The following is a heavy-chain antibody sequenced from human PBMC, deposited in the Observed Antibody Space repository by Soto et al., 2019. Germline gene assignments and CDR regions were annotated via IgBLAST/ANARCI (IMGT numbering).Heavy chain of an antibody. J-gene: IGHJ6*02. CDR2: IIPMLGIA. D-gene: IGHD3-22*01. CDR3: ARDGDYYDSSGFQRDYHYYGMDV. V-gene: IGHV1-69*01. CDR1: GGSFSDYA. Sequence: QVQLVQSGAEVKKPGSSVKVSCQASGGSFSDYAISWVRQAPGQGTEWMGGIIPMLGIADNAQKFQGRVIITTDEYTSTVYMELSSLRSEDTAVYYCARDGDYYDSSGFQRDYHYYGMDVWGQGTTVTVAS.